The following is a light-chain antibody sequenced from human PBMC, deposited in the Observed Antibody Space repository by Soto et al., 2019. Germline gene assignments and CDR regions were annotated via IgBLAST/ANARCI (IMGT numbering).Light chain of an antibody. J-gene: IGLJ1*01. CDR1: SSNIGSNA. Sequence: QSVLTQPPSVSGAPGQRVTISRTGSSSNIGSNAVNWYQQFPGKAPKLLIYYDDLLASGVSARFSGSKSGTSASLAISGLQSEDEADYYCAAWDDSTKSHVFGTGTKVTVL. CDR2: YDD. V-gene: IGLV1-36*01. CDR3: AAWDDSTKSHV.